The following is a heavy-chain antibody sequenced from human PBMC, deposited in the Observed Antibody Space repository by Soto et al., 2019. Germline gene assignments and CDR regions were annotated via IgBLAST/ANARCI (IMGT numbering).Heavy chain of an antibody. V-gene: IGHV6-1*01. CDR1: GDSVSSDSAA. Sequence: SQTLSLTCAISGDSVSSDSAAWNWIRQSPSRGLEWLGRTYYRSKWYHEYSLSMKSRITINPDTSKNQFSLQLNSVTPDDTAVYYCAREYNTGWSIWGQGTLVTVSS. D-gene: IGHD6-19*01. J-gene: IGHJ4*02. CDR2: TYYRSKWYH. CDR3: AREYNTGWSI.